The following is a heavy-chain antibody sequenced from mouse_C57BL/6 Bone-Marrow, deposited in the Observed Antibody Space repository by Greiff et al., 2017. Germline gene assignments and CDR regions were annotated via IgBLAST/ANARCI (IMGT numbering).Heavy chain of an antibody. V-gene: IGHV1-64*01. J-gene: IGHJ3*01. Sequence: QVQLQQPGAELVKPGASVKLSCKASGYTFTSYWMHWVKQRPGQGLEWIGMIHPNTGSTNYNEKFKSKATLTVDKSSSTAYMQLSSLTSEDSAVYYCAREGYGDYGERPWFAYWGQGTLVTVSA. CDR2: IHPNTGST. CDR3: AREGYGDYGERPWFAY. D-gene: IGHD2-13*01. CDR1: GYTFTSYW.